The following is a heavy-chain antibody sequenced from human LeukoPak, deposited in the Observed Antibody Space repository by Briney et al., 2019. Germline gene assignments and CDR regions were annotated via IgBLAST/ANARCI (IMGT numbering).Heavy chain of an antibody. CDR1: GFTFSSYW. V-gene: IGHV3-21*01. J-gene: IGHJ4*02. Sequence: GGSLRLSCAASGFTFSSYWMSWVRQAPGKGLEWVSSISGDSTYIYNAGSVKGRFTISRDNAQASLYLQMISLRADDTAVYYCARVSGRLERQSDLDYWGQGTLVIVSS. D-gene: IGHD1-1*01. CDR2: ISGDSTYI. CDR3: ARVSGRLERQSDLDY.